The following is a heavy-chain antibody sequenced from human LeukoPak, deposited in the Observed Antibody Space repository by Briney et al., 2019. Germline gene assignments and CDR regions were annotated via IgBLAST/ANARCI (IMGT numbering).Heavy chain of an antibody. V-gene: IGHV4-61*01. CDR2: IYHSGGT. D-gene: IGHD6-6*01. CDR1: GGSVSSGSYY. CDR3: ARGGAARLHFQN. J-gene: IGHJ1*01. Sequence: SETLSLTCTVSGGSVSSGSYYWSWIRQPPGKGLEWIGYIYHSGGTNYNPSLQSRVTISVDTSKNQFSLNLNSVTAADTAVYYCARGGAARLHFQNWGQGTLVTVSS.